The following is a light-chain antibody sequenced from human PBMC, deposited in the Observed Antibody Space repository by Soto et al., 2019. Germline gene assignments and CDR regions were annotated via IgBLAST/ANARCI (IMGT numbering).Light chain of an antibody. J-gene: IGKJ5*01. V-gene: IGKV3-11*01. CDR1: QSVSSY. CDR2: DAS. Sequence: EIVSTQSPATLSLSPGERATLSCRASQSVSSYLAWYQQKPGQAPRLLIYDASNRATGIPARFSGSGSGTDFTLTISSLEPEDFEVYYCQQRSNWPPITFGQGTRLEIK. CDR3: QQRSNWPPIT.